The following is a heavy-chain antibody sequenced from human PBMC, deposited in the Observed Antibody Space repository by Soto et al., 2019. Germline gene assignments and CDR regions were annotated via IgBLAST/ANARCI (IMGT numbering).Heavy chain of an antibody. CDR1: GYTFTSYG. CDR3: ARGRYGAY. V-gene: IGHV1-18*01. J-gene: IGHJ4*02. D-gene: IGHD3-10*01. Sequence: QVHLVQSGAEVKKPGASVKVSCKASGYTFTSYGITWVRQAPGQGLEWMGWISAHNGNTDYAQKLQGRVIVTRDTSTSTASMELRGLISDDTAVYYCARGRYGAYWGQGALVTVSS. CDR2: ISAHNGNT.